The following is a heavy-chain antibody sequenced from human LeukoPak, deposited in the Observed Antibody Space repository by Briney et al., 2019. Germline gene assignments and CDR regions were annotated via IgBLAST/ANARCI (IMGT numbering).Heavy chain of an antibody. CDR1: GFTFSGSA. Sequence: GGSLRLSCAASGFTFSGSAMHWVRQASGKGLEWVGRIRSKANGYATAYAASVKGRFTISRDDSKNTAYLQMNSLRAEDTAVYYCAKVSGSYYSLTFDYWGQGTLVTVSS. CDR3: AKVSGSYYSLTFDY. D-gene: IGHD3-10*01. V-gene: IGHV3-73*01. J-gene: IGHJ4*02. CDR2: IRSKANGYAT.